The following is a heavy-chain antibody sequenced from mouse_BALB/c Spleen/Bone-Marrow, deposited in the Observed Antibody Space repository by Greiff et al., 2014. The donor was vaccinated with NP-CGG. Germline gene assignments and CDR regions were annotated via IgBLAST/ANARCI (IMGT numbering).Heavy chain of an antibody. CDR1: GFTFSDYY. CDR3: AREMAMDY. V-gene: IGHV5-4*02. J-gene: IGHJ4*01. Sequence: VQLQQPGGGLVKPGGSLKLSCAASGFTFSDYYMYWVRQTPEKRLEWVATISDGGSYTYYPDSVKGRFTISRDNAKNNLYLQMSSPKSEDTAMYYCAREMAMDYWGQGTSVTVSS. CDR2: ISDGGSYT.